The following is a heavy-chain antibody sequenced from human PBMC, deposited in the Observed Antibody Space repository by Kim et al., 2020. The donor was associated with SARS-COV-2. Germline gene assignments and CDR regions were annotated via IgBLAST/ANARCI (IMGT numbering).Heavy chain of an antibody. D-gene: IGHD2-21*02. V-gene: IGHV3-48*03. CDR1: GFAFRTYE. CDR2: ISGTFSSR. CDR3: VRGQYGDLDY. J-gene: IGHJ4*02. Sequence: LSLTCAASGFAFRTYEMNWVRQAPGKGLEWISFISGTFSSRYYADAVKGRFTISRDNSKNSLYLQMSGLRADDTAVYYCVRGQYGDLDYWGQGTLVTVSS.